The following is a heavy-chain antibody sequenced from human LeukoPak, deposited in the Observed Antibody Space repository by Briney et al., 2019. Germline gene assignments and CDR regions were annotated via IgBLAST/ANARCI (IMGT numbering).Heavy chain of an antibody. J-gene: IGHJ4*02. CDR1: GFTFSSYA. Sequence: GGSLRLSCAASGFTFSSYAMSWVRQAPGKGLEWVSAISGSGGSTYYADSVKGRFTISRDNSKNTLYLQMNSLRAEDTAVYYCAKGDYDSSGYRLGYWGQGTLVTASS. V-gene: IGHV3-23*01. CDR2: ISGSGGST. D-gene: IGHD3-22*01. CDR3: AKGDYDSSGYRLGY.